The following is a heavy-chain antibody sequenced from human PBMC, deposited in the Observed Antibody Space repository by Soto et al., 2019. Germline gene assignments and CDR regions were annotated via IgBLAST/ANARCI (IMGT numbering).Heavy chain of an antibody. CDR1: GFTFSSYG. CDR2: IWYDGSNK. CDR3: ARDMLSCSSTSCYTSSWYYYYGMDV. Sequence: GGSLRLSCAASGFTFSSYGMHWVRQAPDKGLEWVAVIWYDGSNKYYADSVKGRFTISRDNSKNTLYLQMDSLRAEDTAVYYCARDMLSCSSTSCYTSSWYYYYGMDVWGQGTTVTVSS. J-gene: IGHJ6*02. V-gene: IGHV3-33*01. D-gene: IGHD2-2*02.